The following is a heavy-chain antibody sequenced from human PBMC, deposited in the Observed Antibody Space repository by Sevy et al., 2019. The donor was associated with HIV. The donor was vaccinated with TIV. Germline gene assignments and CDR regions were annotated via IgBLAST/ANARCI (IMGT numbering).Heavy chain of an antibody. CDR3: VKALVETEDKNEFDP. J-gene: IGHJ5*02. CDR1: GFTLSSYA. Sequence: GGSLRLSCAASGFTLSSYAMSWVRQAPGKGLEWVSSISISGADNYYADSVKGRFTISRDNSQNRLYLQMNSLRAEDTALYYCVKALVETEDKNEFDPWGQGTLVTVSS. V-gene: IGHV3-23*01. D-gene: IGHD2-8*02. CDR2: ISISGADN.